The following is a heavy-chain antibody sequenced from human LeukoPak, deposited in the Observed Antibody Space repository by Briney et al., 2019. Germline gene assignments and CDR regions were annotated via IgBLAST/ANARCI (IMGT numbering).Heavy chain of an antibody. J-gene: IGHJ6*03. V-gene: IGHV3-48*03. Sequence: PGGSLRLSCAASGFTFSSYEMNWVRQAPGKGLEWVSYISSSGSTIYYADSVKGRFTISRDNAKNSLYLQMNSLRAEDTAVYYCARKYASGDYYFYIDVRGKGTTVTISS. CDR3: ARKYASGDYYFYIDV. D-gene: IGHD3-10*01. CDR2: ISSSGSTI. CDR1: GFTFSSYE.